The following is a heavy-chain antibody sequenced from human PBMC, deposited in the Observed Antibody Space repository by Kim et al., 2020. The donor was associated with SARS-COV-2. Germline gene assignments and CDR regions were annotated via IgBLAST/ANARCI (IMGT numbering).Heavy chain of an antibody. V-gene: IGHV4-59*01. Sequence: SETLSLTCTVSGGSISSYYWSWIRQPPGKGLEWIGYIYYSGSTNYNPSLKSRVTISVDTSKNQFSLKLSSVTAADTAVYYCATSSTSWKIDYWGQGTLVTVSS. CDR1: GGSISSYY. D-gene: IGHD2-2*01. CDR3: ATSSTSWKIDY. J-gene: IGHJ4*02. CDR2: IYYSGST.